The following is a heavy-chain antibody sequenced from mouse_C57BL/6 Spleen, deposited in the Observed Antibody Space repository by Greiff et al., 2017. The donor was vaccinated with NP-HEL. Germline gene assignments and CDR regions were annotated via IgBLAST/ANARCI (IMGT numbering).Heavy chain of an antibody. V-gene: IGHV3-6*01. Sequence: ESGPGLVKPSQSLSLTCSVTGYSITSGYYWNWIRQFPGNKLEWMGYISYDGSNNYNPSLPNRISITRDTSKNQFFLKLNSVTTEDTATYYCARVYDYDDYFDYWGQGTTLTVSS. CDR2: ISYDGSN. D-gene: IGHD2-4*01. CDR3: ARVYDYDDYFDY. J-gene: IGHJ2*01. CDR1: GYSITSGYY.